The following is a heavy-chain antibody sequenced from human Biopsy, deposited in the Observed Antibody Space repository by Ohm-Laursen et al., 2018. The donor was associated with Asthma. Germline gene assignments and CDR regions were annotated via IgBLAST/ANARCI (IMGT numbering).Heavy chain of an antibody. J-gene: IGHJ1*01. CDR3: ARTFHFWSPYHAEHCQL. D-gene: IGHD3-3*02. V-gene: IGHV3-7*01. Sequence: SLRLSCAASGFSFSSYAMSWVRQVPGKGLEWVANIKHDGTEKNHVDSLKGRFTISRDNAKNSLYLQMNSLRAEDTAVYYCARTFHFWSPYHAEHCQLWGQGTRVTVPS. CDR1: GFSFSSYA. CDR2: IKHDGTEK.